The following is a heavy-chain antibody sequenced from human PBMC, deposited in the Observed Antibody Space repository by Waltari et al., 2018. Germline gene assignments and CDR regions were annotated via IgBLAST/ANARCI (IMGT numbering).Heavy chain of an antibody. CDR1: GFTFRSYS. V-gene: IGHV3-48*01. J-gene: IGHJ3*02. CDR2: ISSSSSTI. CDR3: ARDSGTGWDAFDI. D-gene: IGHD7-27*01. Sequence: EVQLVESGGGLVKPGGSLRLSCAASGFTFRSYSMNWVRQAPGKGLEWVSYISSSSSTIYYADSVKGRFTISRDNTKNSLYLQMNSLRAEDTAVYYCARDSGTGWDAFDIWGQGTMVTVSS.